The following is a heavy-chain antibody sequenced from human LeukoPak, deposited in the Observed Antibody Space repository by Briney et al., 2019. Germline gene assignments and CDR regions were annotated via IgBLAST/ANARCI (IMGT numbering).Heavy chain of an antibody. CDR2: ISSSSSYI. V-gene: IGHV3-21*01. CDR3: AKDSLGSSWYGSYFDY. CDR1: GFTFSSYC. D-gene: IGHD6-13*01. J-gene: IGHJ4*02. Sequence: PGGSLRLSCAASGFTFSSYCMNWVRQAPGKGLEWVSSISSSSSYIYYADSVKGRFTISRDNAKNSLYLQMNSLRAEDTAVYYCAKDSLGSSWYGSYFDYWGQGTLVTVSS.